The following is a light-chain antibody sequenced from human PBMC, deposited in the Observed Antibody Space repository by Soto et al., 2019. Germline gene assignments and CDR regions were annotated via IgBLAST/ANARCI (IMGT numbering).Light chain of an antibody. CDR2: GAS. J-gene: IGKJ1*01. CDR1: QNIGLS. V-gene: IGKV1-5*02. Sequence: DIELTQSPSTLSASVGDRVTLIRRASQNIGLSLAWFQQRPGKAPKLLIYGASSLESGVPSRFSGSGSGTEGTITISSLQKDDGATYNCEQSRRYTWTFGQGTKVDNK. CDR3: EQSRRYTWT.